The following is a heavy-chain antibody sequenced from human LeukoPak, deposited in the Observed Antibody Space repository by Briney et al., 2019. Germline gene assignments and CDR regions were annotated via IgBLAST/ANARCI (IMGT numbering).Heavy chain of an antibody. D-gene: IGHD2-15*01. CDR3: ARAVVVAATVKWFDP. CDR2: IYYSRST. V-gene: IGHV4-59*01. CDR1: GGSISGYY. Sequence: PSETLSLTCTVSGGSISGYYWSWIRQSPGKGLEWIGSIYYSRSTNYNPSLKSRVTMSVDTSKNHFSLKVSSATAADTAVYYCARAVVVAATVKWFDPWGQGTLVTVSS. J-gene: IGHJ5*02.